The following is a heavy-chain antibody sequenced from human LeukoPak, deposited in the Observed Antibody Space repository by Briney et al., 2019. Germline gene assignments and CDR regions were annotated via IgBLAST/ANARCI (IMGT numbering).Heavy chain of an antibody. V-gene: IGHV4-4*07. CDR3: ARDSYYYDSSGYYYFDY. D-gene: IGHD3-22*01. CDR1: GGSISRYY. J-gene: IGHJ4*02. Sequence: SETLSLTCTVSGGSISRYYWSWIRQPAGKGLEWIGRIYTTGSTNYNPSLKSRVTMSVDTSKNQFSLRLNSVTAADTAVYYCARDSYYYDSSGYYYFDYWGQGTLVTVSS. CDR2: IYTTGST.